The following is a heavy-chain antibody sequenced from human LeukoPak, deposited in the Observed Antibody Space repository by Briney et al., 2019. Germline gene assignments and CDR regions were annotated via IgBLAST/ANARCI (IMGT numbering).Heavy chain of an antibody. CDR2: IYSGGST. CDR3: AKYSSSWYYYFDY. CDR1: GFTVSSNY. J-gene: IGHJ4*02. Sequence: PGGSLRLSCAASGFTVSSNYMSWVRQAPGKGREWVSVIYSGGSTYYADSVKGRFTISRDNSKNTLYLQMNSLRAEDTAVYYCAKYSSSWYYYFDYWGQGTLVTVSS. V-gene: IGHV3-66*01. D-gene: IGHD6-13*01.